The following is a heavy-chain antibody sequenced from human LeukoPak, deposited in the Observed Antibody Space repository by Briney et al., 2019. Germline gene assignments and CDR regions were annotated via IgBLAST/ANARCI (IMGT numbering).Heavy chain of an antibody. D-gene: IGHD3-16*02. CDR1: GFTFSSYS. Sequence: GGSLRLSCAASGFTFSSYSMNWVRQAPGKGLEWVSSISSSSSYIYYADSVKGRFTISRDNAKNSLYLQMNSLRAEDTAVYYCARPMYEPYSDYVWGSYRSPGAFDIWGQGTMVTVSS. CDR3: ARPMYEPYSDYVWGSYRSPGAFDI. CDR2: ISSSSSYI. V-gene: IGHV3-21*01. J-gene: IGHJ3*02.